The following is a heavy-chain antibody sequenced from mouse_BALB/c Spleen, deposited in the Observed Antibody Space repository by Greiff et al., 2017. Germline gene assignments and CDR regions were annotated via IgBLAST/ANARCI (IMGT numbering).Heavy chain of an antibody. V-gene: IGHV2-9-2*01. D-gene: IGHD1-1*01. CDR1: GFSLTSYD. CDR2: IWTGGGT. Sequence: VQLKESGPGLVAPSQSLSITCTVSGFSLTSYDISWIRQPPGKGLEWLGVIWTGGGTNYNSAFMSRLSISKDNSKSQVFLKMNSLQTDDTAIYYCVREVLRAWFAYWGQGTLVTVSA. CDR3: VREVLRAWFAY. J-gene: IGHJ3*01.